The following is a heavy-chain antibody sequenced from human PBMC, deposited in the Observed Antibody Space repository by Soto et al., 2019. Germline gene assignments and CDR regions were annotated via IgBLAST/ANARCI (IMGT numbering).Heavy chain of an antibody. CDR1: GFTFSSYA. CDR3: AKDRGTSGWFNWFDP. V-gene: IGHV3-23*01. J-gene: IGHJ5*02. CDR2: ISSSGDTT. Sequence: EVQLLESGGGLVQPGGSLRLSCAASGFTFSSYAMSWVRQAPGKGLEWVSSISSSGDTTYYADSVKGRLTISRDNSKNTVYLQMNGLRAADTAIYTCAKDRGTSGWFNWFDPWGQGTLVTVSS. D-gene: IGHD6-19*01.